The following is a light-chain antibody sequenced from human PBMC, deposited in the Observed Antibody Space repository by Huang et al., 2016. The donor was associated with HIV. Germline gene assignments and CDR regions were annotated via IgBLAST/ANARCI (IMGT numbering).Light chain of an antibody. V-gene: IGKV4-1*01. CDR1: QSVLYSSNSKNY. CDR3: QQDYRIPQT. Sequence: DIVMTQSPDSLTVSLGERATIKCRSSQSVLYSSNSKNYLAWFQQKPGQAPRLLIYWAAERESGVPDLFSGSGSGTEFTLTISRLEAEDAAIYYCQQDYRIPQTFGQGTRVEIK. J-gene: IGKJ1*01. CDR2: WAA.